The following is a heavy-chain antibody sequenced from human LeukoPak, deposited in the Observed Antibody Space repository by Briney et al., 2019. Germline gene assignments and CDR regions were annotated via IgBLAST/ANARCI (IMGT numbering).Heavy chain of an antibody. CDR3: AREKLGYWCFDL. CDR2: PYSGGSA. V-gene: IGHV3-53*01. Sequence: GGSLRLSCAASGFTVSSNYMSWVRQAPGKGLEWVSVPYSGGSAYYADSVKGRFTISRDNSKNTVYLQMNSLRAEDTAVYYCAREKLGYWCFDLRGRGTLVTVSP. D-gene: IGHD6-13*01. J-gene: IGHJ2*01. CDR1: GFTVSSNY.